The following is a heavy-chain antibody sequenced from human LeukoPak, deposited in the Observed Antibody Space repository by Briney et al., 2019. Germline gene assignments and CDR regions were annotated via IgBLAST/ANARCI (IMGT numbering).Heavy chain of an antibody. CDR1: GGSISSSNW. J-gene: IGHJ3*02. CDR2: IYHSGSI. V-gene: IGHV4-4*02. Sequence: PSETLSLTCAVSGGSISSSNWWSWVRQPPGKGLEWIGEIYHSGSIYYNPSLKSRVTISVDKSKNQFSLKLSSVTAADTAVYYCARDRWSSVTTDAFDIWGQGTMVTVSS. CDR3: ARDRWSSVTTDAFDI. D-gene: IGHD4-17*01.